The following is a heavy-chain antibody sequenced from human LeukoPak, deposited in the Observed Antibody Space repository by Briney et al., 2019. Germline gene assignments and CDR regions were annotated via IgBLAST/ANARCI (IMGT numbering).Heavy chain of an antibody. CDR3: ARVPRGAGALDY. J-gene: IGHJ4*02. V-gene: IGHV4-4*02. Sequence: SETLSLTCAVSGVSISSDNWWSWVRQTPGKGLEWIGEVYHRGNTNYNPSLKSRVTVSVDKSKNQFSLKLSSVTAADTAVYHCARVPRGAGALDYWGQGTLVTVSS. D-gene: IGHD3-10*01. CDR1: GVSISSDNW. CDR2: VYHRGNT.